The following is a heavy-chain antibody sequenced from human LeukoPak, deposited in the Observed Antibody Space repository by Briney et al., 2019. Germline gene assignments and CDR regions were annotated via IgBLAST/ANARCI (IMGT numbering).Heavy chain of an antibody. V-gene: IGHV1-2*02. Sequence: ASVKVSCKASGYTFTGYYMHWVRQAPGQGLEWMGWINPNSGGTNYAQKFQGRVTMTRETSISTAYMELSRLRSDDTAVYYCAATGEDFWSGYYLDYWGQGTLVTVSS. CDR3: AATGEDFWSGYYLDY. D-gene: IGHD3-3*01. J-gene: IGHJ4*02. CDR1: GYTFTGYY. CDR2: INPNSGGT.